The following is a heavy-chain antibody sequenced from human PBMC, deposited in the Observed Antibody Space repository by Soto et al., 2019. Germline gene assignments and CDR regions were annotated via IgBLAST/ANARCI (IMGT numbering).Heavy chain of an antibody. CDR2: IYHTGTT. V-gene: IGHV4-38-2*01. CDR1: GDSIIGIYH. CDR3: ARVGQPPSDY. J-gene: IGHJ4*02. Sequence: PSETLSLTCAVSGDSIIGIYHWAWIRQSPGRGLEWIASIYHTGTTYYTPSLESRVTISVDTSKKEISLKLSSVTAADTAVYYCARVGQPPSDYWGQGTLVTVSS. D-gene: IGHD2-2*01.